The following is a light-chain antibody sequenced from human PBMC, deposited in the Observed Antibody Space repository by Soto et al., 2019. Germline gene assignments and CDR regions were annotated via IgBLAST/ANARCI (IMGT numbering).Light chain of an antibody. Sequence: QSVLTQPASVSGSPGQSVTISCSGSSSDVGGYNYVSWYQLHPGTAPKLMIYEINKRPSGVSHRFSGSKSGNSASLTISGLQAEDEADYYCSSYTSSISHVVFGGGTQLTVL. CDR1: SSDVGGYNY. CDR3: SSYTSSISHVV. J-gene: IGLJ2*01. V-gene: IGLV2-14*01. CDR2: EIN.